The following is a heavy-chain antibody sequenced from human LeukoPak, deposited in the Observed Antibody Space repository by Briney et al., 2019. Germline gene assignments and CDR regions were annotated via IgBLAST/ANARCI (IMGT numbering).Heavy chain of an antibody. V-gene: IGHV3-21*01. CDR3: ARAMTAAAAPTDAFDI. Sequence: PGGSLRLSCAASGFIVSSNYMSWVRQAPGKGLEWVSSISSSSSYIYYADSVKGRFTISRDNAKNSLYLQMNSLRAEDTAVYYCARAMTAAAAPTDAFDIWGQGTMVTVSS. J-gene: IGHJ3*02. D-gene: IGHD6-25*01. CDR1: GFIVSSNY. CDR2: ISSSSSYI.